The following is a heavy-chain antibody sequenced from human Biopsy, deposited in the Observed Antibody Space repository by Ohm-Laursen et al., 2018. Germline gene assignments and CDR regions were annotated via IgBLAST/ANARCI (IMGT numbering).Heavy chain of an antibody. CDR1: GFTFSRYA. Sequence: LRLSCAASGFTFSRYAMSWVRQTPGKGLEWIGEINHSGSTNYKPSLDSRVAISADTSKNQFSLNLYSVTAADTAVYFCARGLPRIAPMVRGRRTWFDPWGQGTLVTVSS. CDR2: INHSGST. CDR3: ARGLPRIAPMVRGRRTWFDP. J-gene: IGHJ5*02. D-gene: IGHD3-10*01. V-gene: IGHV4-34*01.